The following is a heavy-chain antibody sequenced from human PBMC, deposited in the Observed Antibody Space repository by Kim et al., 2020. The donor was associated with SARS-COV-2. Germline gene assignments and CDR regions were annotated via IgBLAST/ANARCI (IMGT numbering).Heavy chain of an antibody. D-gene: IGHD1-26*01. CDR1: GFTFSSYA. CDR3: ATTSWEVIVGAPNSFDY. V-gene: IGHV3-23*03. Sequence: GGSLRLSCAASGFTFSSYAMSWVRQAPGKGLEWVSVIYSGGSSTYYADSVKGRFTISRDNSKNTLYLQMNSLRAEDTAVYYCATTSWEVIVGAPNSFDYWGQGTLVTVSS. CDR2: IYSGGSST. J-gene: IGHJ4*02.